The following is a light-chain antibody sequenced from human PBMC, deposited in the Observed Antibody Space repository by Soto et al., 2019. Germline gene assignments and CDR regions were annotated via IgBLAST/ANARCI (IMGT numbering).Light chain of an antibody. CDR1: ESVNSAY. J-gene: IGKJ1*01. V-gene: IGKV3-20*01. CDR3: QQYGYSPWT. CDR2: GAS. Sequence: EILLTQSPVTLSLSRGERATLSCRASESVNSAYLAWYQHRPAQAPRLLIYGASSRATGVPDRFSGSGSGTEFTLTITRLEPADFALYYCQQYGYSPWTFGLGTKVDIK.